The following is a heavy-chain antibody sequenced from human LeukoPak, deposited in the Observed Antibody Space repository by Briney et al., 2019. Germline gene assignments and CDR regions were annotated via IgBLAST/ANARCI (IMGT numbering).Heavy chain of an antibody. CDR2: MYTGGTT. J-gene: IGHJ4*02. D-gene: IGHD3-16*01. V-gene: IGHV3-53*01. CDR3: AKDEATSGGGLAS. Sequence: PGGSLRLFCAASGFTVSGTHMSWVRQAQGKGLEWVSAMYTGGTTYYADSVKGRFTISRDNSRNTLFLHMSSLRADDTAVYYCAKDEATSGGGLASWGQGTLVTVSS. CDR1: GFTVSGTH.